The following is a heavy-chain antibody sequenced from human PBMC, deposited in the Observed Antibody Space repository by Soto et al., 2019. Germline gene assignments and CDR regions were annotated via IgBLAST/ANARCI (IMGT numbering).Heavy chain of an antibody. CDR2: IYYSGNT. J-gene: IGHJ5*02. V-gene: IGHV4-31*03. Sequence: QVQLQESGPGLVKPSQTLSLTCTVSGGSISNGGYFWNWIRQHPGKGLEWIGYIYYSGNTYYNPSLKSRVSISVDTSKNQFSLKLNSVTAADTAVYYCARSVFPWGQGTLVTVSS. CDR3: ARSVFP. CDR1: GGSISNGGYF.